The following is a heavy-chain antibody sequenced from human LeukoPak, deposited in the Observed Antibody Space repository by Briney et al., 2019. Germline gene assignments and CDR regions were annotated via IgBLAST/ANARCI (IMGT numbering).Heavy chain of an antibody. D-gene: IGHD2-21*02. J-gene: IGHJ5*02. CDR3: ARDRAVAAINWFDP. Sequence: ASVKVSCKASGYTFTGYHMHWVRQAPGQGLEWMGWINPNSGGTNYAQKIQGRVSMTRDTSISTAYMELSRLRSDDTAVYYCARDRAVAAINWFDPWGQGTLFSVSS. V-gene: IGHV1-2*02. CDR2: INPNSGGT. CDR1: GYTFTGYH.